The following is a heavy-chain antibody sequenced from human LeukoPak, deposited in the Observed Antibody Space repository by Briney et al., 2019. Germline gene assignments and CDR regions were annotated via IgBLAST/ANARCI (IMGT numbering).Heavy chain of an antibody. Sequence: SQTLSLTCTVSGGSIGSGSYYWSWIRQPAGKGLEWIGRIYTSGSTNYNPSLKSRVTISVDTSKNQFSLKLSSVTAADTAVYYCARSGHYYDSSGYYSYYFDYWGQGALVTVSS. CDR2: IYTSGST. CDR1: GGSIGSGSYY. J-gene: IGHJ4*02. V-gene: IGHV4-61*02. CDR3: ARSGHYYDSSGYYSYYFDY. D-gene: IGHD3-22*01.